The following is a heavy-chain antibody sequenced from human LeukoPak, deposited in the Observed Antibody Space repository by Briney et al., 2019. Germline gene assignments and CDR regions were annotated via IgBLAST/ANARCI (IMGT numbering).Heavy chain of an antibody. J-gene: IGHJ3*02. Sequence: GGSLRLSCAASGFTVSSNYMSWVRQAPGKGLEWVSVIYSGGSTYYADSVKGRFTISRDNSKNTLYLQMNSLRAEDTAVYYCARGLIGFPFDIWGQGTMVTVSS. CDR3: ARGLIGFPFDI. CDR1: GFTVSSNY. CDR2: IYSGGST. D-gene: IGHD3-22*01. V-gene: IGHV3-66*01.